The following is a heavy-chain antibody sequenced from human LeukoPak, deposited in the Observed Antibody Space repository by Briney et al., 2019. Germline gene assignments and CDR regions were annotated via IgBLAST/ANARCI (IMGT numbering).Heavy chain of an antibody. Sequence: PGGSLRLSCAASGFTFSSYGMHWVRQAPSKGLEWVAVISYDGSNKYYADSVKGRFTISRDNAKNSLHLQMNSLRDEDTAVYYCARGDVWGQGTTVIVSS. CDR3: ARGDV. CDR2: ISYDGSNK. CDR1: GFTFSSYG. J-gene: IGHJ6*02. V-gene: IGHV3-30*03.